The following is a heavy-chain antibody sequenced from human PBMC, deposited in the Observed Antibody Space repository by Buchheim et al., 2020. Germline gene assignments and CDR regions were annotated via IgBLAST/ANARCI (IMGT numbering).Heavy chain of an antibody. V-gene: IGHV3-30*04. CDR1: GISFSRYS. Sequence: QVQLVESGGGVVQPGRSLRLSCAASGISFSRYSMHWVRQAPGKGLEWVAGISDDATRTNYADSVRGRFTISRDNSRNTLYLQMGSLRLDDTAVFYCASDLSGGGLDYWGQGTL. CDR2: ISDDATRT. J-gene: IGHJ4*02. D-gene: IGHD2-15*01. CDR3: ASDLSGGGLDY.